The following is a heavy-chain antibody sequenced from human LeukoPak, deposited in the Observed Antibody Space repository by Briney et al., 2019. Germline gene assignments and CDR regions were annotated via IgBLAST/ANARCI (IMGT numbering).Heavy chain of an antibody. CDR2: IRTKSKNFAT. D-gene: IGHD3-16*01. V-gene: IGHV3-73*01. CDR1: GFIFSDST. CDR3: VRGAVSGSYYGFGA. J-gene: IGHJ6*02. Sequence: GGSLRLSCAASGFIFSDSTVHWVRQASGKGLEWVGRIRTKSKNFATEYATSLKDRFILSREDSQNTAYLQMNSLRTEDTAVYYCVRGAVSGSYYGFGAWGQGATVTVSS.